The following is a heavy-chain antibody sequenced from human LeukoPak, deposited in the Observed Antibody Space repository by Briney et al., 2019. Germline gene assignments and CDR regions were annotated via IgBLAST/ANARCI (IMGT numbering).Heavy chain of an antibody. CDR3: ARGDSSSSSDY. V-gene: IGHV3-53*01. Sequence: PGGSLRLSCAASGFTVSSNYMSWVRQAPGKGLEWVSVIYSGGSTYYADSVKGRFTISRDNSKNTLYLQMNSLRAEDTAVYYCARGDSSSSSDYWGQGTLVTVSS. CDR2: IYSGGST. CDR1: GFTVSSNY. J-gene: IGHJ4*02. D-gene: IGHD6-13*01.